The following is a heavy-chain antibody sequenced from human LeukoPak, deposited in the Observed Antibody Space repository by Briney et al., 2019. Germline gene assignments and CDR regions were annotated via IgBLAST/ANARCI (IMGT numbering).Heavy chain of an antibody. Sequence: PSETLSLTCAVYGGSFSGYYWSWIRQPPGKGLEWIGEINHSGSTNYNPSLKSRVTISVDTSKNQFSLKRSSVTAADTAVYYCARVWGVRRAFDIWGQGTMVTVSS. CDR1: GGSFSGYY. J-gene: IGHJ3*02. D-gene: IGHD3-10*01. V-gene: IGHV4-34*01. CDR2: INHSGST. CDR3: ARVWGVRRAFDI.